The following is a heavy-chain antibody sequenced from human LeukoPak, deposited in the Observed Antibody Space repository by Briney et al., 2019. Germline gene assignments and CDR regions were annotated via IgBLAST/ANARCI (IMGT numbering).Heavy chain of an antibody. J-gene: IGHJ6*03. CDR3: AKGLFSRSGSPYYYYMDV. CDR1: GFAFSTYP. CDR2: ISNDGSNK. Sequence: RSLRLSCAASGFAFSTYPMHWVRQAPGKGLERVAVISNDGSNKYYADSVKGRFTLSRDSSKNTLYLQMNSLRAEDTAVYYCAKGLFSRSGSPYYYYMDVWGKGTTVTVSS. D-gene: IGHD6-19*01. V-gene: IGHV3-30*04.